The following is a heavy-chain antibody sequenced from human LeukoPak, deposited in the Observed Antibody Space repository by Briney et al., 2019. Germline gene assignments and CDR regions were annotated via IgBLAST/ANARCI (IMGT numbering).Heavy chain of an antibody. Sequence: ASVKVSCKASGYTFTGYYMHWVRQAPGQGLEWMGWINPNSGGTNYAQKFQGWVTMTRDTSISTAYMELSRLRSDDTAVYYCAKDQLAGGLGGEDAFDIWGQGTMVTVSS. CDR3: AKDQLAGGLGGEDAFDI. V-gene: IGHV1-2*04. CDR2: INPNSGGT. J-gene: IGHJ3*02. CDR1: GYTFTGYY. D-gene: IGHD2-8*02.